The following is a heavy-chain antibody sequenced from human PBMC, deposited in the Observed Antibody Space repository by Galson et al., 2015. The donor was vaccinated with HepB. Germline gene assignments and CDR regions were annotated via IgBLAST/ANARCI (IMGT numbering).Heavy chain of an antibody. V-gene: IGHV4-34*01. Sequence: SLTCAVYGGSFSGYYWSWIRQPPGKGLEWIGEINHSGSTNYNPSLKSRVTISVDTSKNQFSLKLSSVTAADTAVYYCARGNVLMVYAIHQNWFDPWGQGTLVTVSS. CDR2: INHSGST. J-gene: IGHJ5*02. D-gene: IGHD2-8*01. CDR3: ARGNVLMVYAIHQNWFDP. CDR1: GGSFSGYY.